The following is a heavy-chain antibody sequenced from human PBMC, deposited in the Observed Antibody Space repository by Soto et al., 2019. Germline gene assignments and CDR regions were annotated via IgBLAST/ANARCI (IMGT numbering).Heavy chain of an antibody. CDR1: GGTFSSYA. Sequence: VASVKVSCKASGGTFSSYAISWVRQAPGQGLEWMGGIIPIFGTANYAQKFQGRVTITADESTSTAYMELSSLRSEDTAVYYCARCSPRWVAVAATGYYYYYGMDVWGQGTTVTVSS. CDR2: IIPIFGTA. CDR3: ARCSPRWVAVAATGYYYYYGMDV. J-gene: IGHJ6*02. V-gene: IGHV1-69*13. D-gene: IGHD6-19*01.